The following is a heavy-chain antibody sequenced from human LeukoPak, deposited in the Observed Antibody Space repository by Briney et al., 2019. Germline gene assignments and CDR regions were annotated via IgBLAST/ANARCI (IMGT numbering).Heavy chain of an antibody. D-gene: IGHD3-10*01. Sequence: GRSLRLSCAASGFTFSSYGMHWVRQAPGKGLEWLAVISFDGSNKYYADSVKGRFTISRDNSKNTLYLQMNSLRAEDTAVYYCARSWSDYGSGSFDFDYWGQGTLVTVSS. CDR2: ISFDGSNK. J-gene: IGHJ4*02. CDR3: ARSWSDYGSGSFDFDY. CDR1: GFTFSSYG. V-gene: IGHV3-30*03.